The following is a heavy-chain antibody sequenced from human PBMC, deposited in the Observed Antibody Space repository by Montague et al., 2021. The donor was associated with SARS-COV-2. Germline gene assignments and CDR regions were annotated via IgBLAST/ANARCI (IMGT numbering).Heavy chain of an antibody. J-gene: IGHJ3*02. CDR3: AIPVVRGFSRAFDI. CDR2: INHSGSI. Sequence: SETLSLTCAVDGGSFSGYYWSWIRQPPGKGLEWIGEINHSGSIXXXPSXXXRVTISVDTSENQFSLKLSSVTAADTAVYYCAIPVVRGFSRAFDIWGQGTMVTVSS. D-gene: IGHD3-10*01. CDR1: GGSFSGYY. V-gene: IGHV4-34*01.